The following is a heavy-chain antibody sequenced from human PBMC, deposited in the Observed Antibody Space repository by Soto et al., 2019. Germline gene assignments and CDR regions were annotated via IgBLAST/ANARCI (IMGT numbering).Heavy chain of an antibody. Sequence: GGSLRLSCAASGFTFSSYGMHWVRQAPGKGLEWVAVIWYDGSNKYYADSVKGRFTISRDNSKNTLYLQMNSLRAEDTAVYYCARDHLWLTTLYYYYGMDVWGQGTTVTVSS. CDR3: ARDHLWLTTLYYYYGMDV. D-gene: IGHD5-18*01. CDR1: GFTFSSYG. CDR2: IWYDGSNK. J-gene: IGHJ6*02. V-gene: IGHV3-33*01.